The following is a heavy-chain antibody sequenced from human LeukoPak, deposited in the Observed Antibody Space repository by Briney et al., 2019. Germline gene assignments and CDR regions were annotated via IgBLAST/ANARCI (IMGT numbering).Heavy chain of an antibody. Sequence: SETLSLTCAVYGGSFSGYYWSWIRQPPGKGLEWIGEINHSGSTNYNPSLKSRVTISVDTSKNQFSLKLSSVTAADTAVYYCARFRRRLLWFREFHTGHYFDYWGQGTLVTVSS. CDR1: GGSFSGYY. J-gene: IGHJ4*02. CDR3: ARFRRRLLWFREFHTGHYFDY. D-gene: IGHD3-10*01. V-gene: IGHV4-34*01. CDR2: INHSGST.